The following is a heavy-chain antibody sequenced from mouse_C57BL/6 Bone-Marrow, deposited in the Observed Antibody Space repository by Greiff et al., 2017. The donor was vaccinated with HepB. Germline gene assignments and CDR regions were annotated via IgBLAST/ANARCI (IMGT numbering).Heavy chain of an antibody. V-gene: IGHV1-47*01. J-gene: IGHJ1*03. Sequence: VQLQQSGAELVKPGASVKMSCTASGYTFTTYPIEWMKQNHGKSLEWIGNFHPYNDDTKYNEKFKGKATLTVEKSSSTVYLELSRLTSDDSAVYYCARSYYYGSTHWYFDVWGTGTTVTVSS. CDR2: FHPYNDDT. D-gene: IGHD1-1*01. CDR3: ARSYYYGSTHWYFDV. CDR1: GYTFTTYP.